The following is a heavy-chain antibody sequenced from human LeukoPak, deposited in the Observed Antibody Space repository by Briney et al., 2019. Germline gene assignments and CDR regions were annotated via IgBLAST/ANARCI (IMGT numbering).Heavy chain of an antibody. Sequence: ASVKVSCKASGYTFTSYGISWVRQAPGQGLEWMGWISGYNGNTNYAQKLQGRVTMTTDTSTSTAYMELRSLRSDDTAVYYCARDAFWRGGSYYLYYFDYWGQGTLVTVSS. CDR3: ARDAFWRGGSYYLYYFDY. J-gene: IGHJ4*02. V-gene: IGHV1-18*01. CDR2: ISGYNGNT. D-gene: IGHD1-26*01. CDR1: GYTFTSYG.